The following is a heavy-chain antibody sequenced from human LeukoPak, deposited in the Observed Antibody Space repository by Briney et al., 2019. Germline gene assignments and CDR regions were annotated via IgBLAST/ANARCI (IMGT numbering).Heavy chain of an antibody. V-gene: IGHV3-23*01. D-gene: IGHD4/OR15-4a*01. J-gene: IGHJ4*02. Sequence: PGGSLRLSCAASGFTFSSYAMSWVRQAPGKGLEWVSAISGSGGSTYYADSVKGRFTISRDNSKNTLYLQMNSLRAEDTAVYYCAKGTVDYDLSRGYFDYWGQGTLVTVSS. CDR2: ISGSGGST. CDR3: AKGTVDYDLSRGYFDY. CDR1: GFTFSSYA.